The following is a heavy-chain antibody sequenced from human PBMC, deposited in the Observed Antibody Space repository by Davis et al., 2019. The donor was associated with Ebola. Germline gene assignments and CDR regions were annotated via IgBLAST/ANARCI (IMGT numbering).Heavy chain of an antibody. D-gene: IGHD6-13*01. CDR3: ARSLAAAGSLDGMDV. Sequence: GESLKTPRKGPGYSFTSHWIGCVRQMPGTGLEWMGIIYPGDSDTRYSPSFQGQVTISADKSISTAYLQWSSLKASDTAIYYCARSLAAAGSLDGMDVWGQGTTVTVSS. CDR2: IYPGDSDT. V-gene: IGHV5-51*01. J-gene: IGHJ6*02. CDR1: GYSFTSHW.